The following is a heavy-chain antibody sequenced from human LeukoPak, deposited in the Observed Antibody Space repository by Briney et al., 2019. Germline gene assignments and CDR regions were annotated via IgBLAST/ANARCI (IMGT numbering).Heavy chain of an antibody. CDR3: ARVYYEYVWGSYRYPPFFDY. CDR1: GYTFTSYG. J-gene: IGHJ4*02. Sequence: ASVKVSCKASGYTFTSYGISWVRQAPGHGLEWIGWISTYKGNTNYAQKLQGRVTMTTDTSTSTAYMELRSLRSDDTAVYYCARVYYEYVWGSYRYPPFFDYWGQETLVTVSS. D-gene: IGHD3-16*02. CDR2: ISTYKGNT. V-gene: IGHV1-18*01.